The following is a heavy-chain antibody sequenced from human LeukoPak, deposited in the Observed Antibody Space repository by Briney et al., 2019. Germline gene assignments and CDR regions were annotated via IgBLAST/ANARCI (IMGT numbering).Heavy chain of an antibody. J-gene: IGHJ6*03. CDR1: GGSFSGYY. Sequence: KPAETLSLTCAVYGGSFSGYYWSWIRQPPGKGLEWIGEINHNGSTNYNPSLKSGDTISVDTTKNQFSLKLSSVTAADTAVYYCARGSFAMVQGVPYNDYMDVWGKGTTVTVSS. D-gene: IGHD3-10*01. V-gene: IGHV4-34*01. CDR2: INHNGST. CDR3: ARGSFAMVQGVPYNDYMDV.